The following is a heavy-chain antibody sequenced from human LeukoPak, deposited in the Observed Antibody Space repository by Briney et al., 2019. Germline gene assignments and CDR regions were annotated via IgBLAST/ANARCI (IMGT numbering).Heavy chain of an antibody. Sequence: KPSETVSLTCAVYGGSFSGYYWSWMRQPPGKWREWMGEISHSGSTNYNPSIKSRVTISVDTSKNQFSLKLSPVTTAQPAVYYCETGRRLSTSFNYYMDVSGNRTTVTVSS. D-gene: IGHD2-2*01. V-gene: IGHV4-34*01. J-gene: IGHJ6*03. CDR2: ISHSGST. CDR1: GGSFSGYY. CDR3: ETGRRLSTSFNYYMDV.